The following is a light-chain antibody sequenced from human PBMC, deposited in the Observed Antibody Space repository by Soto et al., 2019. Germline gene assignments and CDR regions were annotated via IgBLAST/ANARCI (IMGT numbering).Light chain of an antibody. CDR3: QQYDNYPLT. V-gene: IGKV1-5*03. Sequence: DIQMTQSPSTLSASVGDRVTITCRASQSISSWLAWYQQKPGKAPNLLIYKASSLESGVPSRFSGSGSTTEFTLTISSLQPDDFATYYCQQYDNYPLTFGGVTKVEIK. J-gene: IGKJ4*01. CDR2: KAS. CDR1: QSISSW.